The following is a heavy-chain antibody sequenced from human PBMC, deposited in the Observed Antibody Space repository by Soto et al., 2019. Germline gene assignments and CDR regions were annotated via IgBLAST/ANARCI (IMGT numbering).Heavy chain of an antibody. CDR1: ADSLISATY. J-gene: IGHJ4*02. D-gene: IGHD3-10*01. V-gene: IGHV4-38-2*01. Sequence: SETLSLTCAVSADSLISATYWGWIRQPPGKGLEWVGSIYHTGTTYYNPSLKSRVAISVDTSKNHFSLTLNSLTAADTAVYYCARLQSHYGSGLYYVDYWGQGTLVTVS. CDR2: IYHTGTT. CDR3: ARLQSHYGSGLYYVDY.